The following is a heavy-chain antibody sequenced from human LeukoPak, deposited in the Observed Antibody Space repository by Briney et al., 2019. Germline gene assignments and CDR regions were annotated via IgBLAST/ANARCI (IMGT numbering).Heavy chain of an antibody. J-gene: IGHJ3*02. Sequence: SETLSLTCTVPGGSASSGSYYWSWIRQPPGKGLEWIGYIYYSGSTNYNPSLKSRVTISVDTSKNQFSLKLSSVTAADTAVYYCARVEGDDYIWGSYRDNAFDIWGQGTMVTVSS. CDR1: GGSASSGSYY. V-gene: IGHV4-61*01. D-gene: IGHD3-16*02. CDR2: IYYSGST. CDR3: ARVEGDDYIWGSYRDNAFDI.